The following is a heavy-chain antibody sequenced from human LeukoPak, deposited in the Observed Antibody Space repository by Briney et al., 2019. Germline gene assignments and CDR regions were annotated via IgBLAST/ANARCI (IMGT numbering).Heavy chain of an antibody. J-gene: IGHJ4*02. Sequence: GGSLRLSCAASGFTFDDYAMHWVRQVPGKGREWGSFISWDGGSTYYADSVKGRFTISRDNSKNSLYLQMNSLRAEDPALYYCAKGTLGDYRAGPDYWGRGTLVTVSS. CDR2: ISWDGGST. CDR3: AKGTLGDYRAGPDY. V-gene: IGHV3-43D*03. CDR1: GFTFDDYA. D-gene: IGHD4-17*01.